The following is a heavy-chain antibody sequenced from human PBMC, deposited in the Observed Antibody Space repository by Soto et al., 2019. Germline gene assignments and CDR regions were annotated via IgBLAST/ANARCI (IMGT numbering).Heavy chain of an antibody. J-gene: IGHJ5*02. CDR2: INTYNGNT. CDR1: GYTFTSYY. CDR3: ARGVGSGTYYNQYNWFDP. D-gene: IGHD3-10*01. Sequence: GASVKVSCKASGYTFTSYYIHWVRQAPGQGLEWMGWINTYNGNTNHAQKLQGRVTMTTDTSTSTAYMELRSLRSDDTAVYYCARGVGSGTYYNQYNWFDPWGQGTLVTVSS. V-gene: IGHV1-18*04.